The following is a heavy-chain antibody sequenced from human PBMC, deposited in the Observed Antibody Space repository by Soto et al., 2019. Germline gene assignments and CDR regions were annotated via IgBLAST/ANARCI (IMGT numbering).Heavy chain of an antibody. CDR2: INHSGST. D-gene: IGHD3-16*01. CDR3: ARVFVTFGGVVKDDAFDI. CDR1: GGSFSGYY. J-gene: IGHJ3*02. Sequence: SETLSLTCAVYGGSFSGYYWSWIRQPPGKGLEWIGEINHSGSTNYNPPLKSRVTISVDTSKNQFSLKLSSVTAADTAVYYCARVFVTFGGVVKDDAFDIWGQGTMVTVSS. V-gene: IGHV4-34*01.